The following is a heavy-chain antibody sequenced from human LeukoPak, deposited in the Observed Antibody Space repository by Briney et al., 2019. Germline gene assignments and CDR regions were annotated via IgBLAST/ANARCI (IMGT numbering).Heavy chain of an antibody. D-gene: IGHD6-13*01. CDR1: GGSISSYY. V-gene: IGHV4-4*07. Sequence: SETLSLTCTVSGGSISSYYWSWIRQPAGKGLEWIGRIYTSGSTNYNPSLKSRVTISVDTSKNQFSLKLSSVTAADTAVYYCARTGYRFIAFDIWGQGTMVTVSS. J-gene: IGHJ3*02. CDR2: IYTSGST. CDR3: ARTGYRFIAFDI.